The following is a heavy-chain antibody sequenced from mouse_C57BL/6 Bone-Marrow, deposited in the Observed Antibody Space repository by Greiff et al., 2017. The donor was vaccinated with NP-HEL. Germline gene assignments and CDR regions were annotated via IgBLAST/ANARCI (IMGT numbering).Heavy chain of an antibody. J-gene: IGHJ2*01. CDR3: ASYYGSPFDY. CDR2: IDPSGSYT. CDR1: GYTFTSYW. Sequence: QVQLQQPGAELVKPGASVKLSCKASGYTFTSYWMQWVKQRPGQGLEWIGEIDPSGSYTNYNQKFKGKATLTVDTSSSTAYMQLSSLTSEDSAVYYCASYYGSPFDYWGQGTTLTVSS. D-gene: IGHD1-1*01. V-gene: IGHV1-50*01.